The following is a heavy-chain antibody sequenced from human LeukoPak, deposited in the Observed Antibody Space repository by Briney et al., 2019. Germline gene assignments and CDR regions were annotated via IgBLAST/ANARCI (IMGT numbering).Heavy chain of an antibody. J-gene: IGHJ6*02. V-gene: IGHV1-8*01. CDR2: MNPNSGNT. CDR1: GYTSTSYD. CDR3: ARDQGPRLLWFGESSHRYCYGMDV. D-gene: IGHD3-10*01. Sequence: ASVKVSCKASGYTSTSYDINWVRQATGQGLEWMGWMNPNSGNTGYAQKFQGRVTMTRNTSISTAYMELSSLRSEDTAVYYCARDQGPRLLWFGESSHRYCYGMDVWGQGTTVTVSS.